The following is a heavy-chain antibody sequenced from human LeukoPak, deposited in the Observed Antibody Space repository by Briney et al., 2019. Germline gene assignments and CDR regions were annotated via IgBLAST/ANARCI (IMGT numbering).Heavy chain of an antibody. J-gene: IGHJ3*02. CDR3: AKPYDFWSGPHDAFDI. CDR2: ISGSGGST. V-gene: IGHV3-23*01. Sequence: GGSLRLSCAASGFTFSSYAMSWVRQAPGKGLECVSAISGSGGSTYYADSVKGRFTISRDNSKNTLYLQMNSLRAEDTAVYYCAKPYDFWSGPHDAFDIWGQGAMVTVSS. D-gene: IGHD3-3*01. CDR1: GFTFSSYA.